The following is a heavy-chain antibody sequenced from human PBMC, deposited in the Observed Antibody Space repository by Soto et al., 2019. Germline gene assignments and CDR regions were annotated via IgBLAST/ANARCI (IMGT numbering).Heavy chain of an antibody. Sequence: QVQLVESGGGVVQPGRSLRLSCAASVFTFSSYAMHWFRQAPGKGLEWVAVISHDGSNKYYADSVKGRFTISRDNSKNTLYLQMNSLRAEDTAVYYCARSVNYYDSSSIWGQGTMVTVSS. J-gene: IGHJ3*02. V-gene: IGHV3-30-3*01. CDR1: VFTFSSYA. D-gene: IGHD3-22*01. CDR3: ARSVNYYDSSSI. CDR2: ISHDGSNK.